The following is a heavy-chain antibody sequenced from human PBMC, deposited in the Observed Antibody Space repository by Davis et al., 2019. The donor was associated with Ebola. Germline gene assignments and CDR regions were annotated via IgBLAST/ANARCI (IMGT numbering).Heavy chain of an antibody. J-gene: IGHJ4*02. CDR2: VYYSGRA. CDR3: ARADYDILTGYATD. Sequence: MPSETLSLTCTVSGGSISSYYWSWIRQPPGKGLEWIGTVYYSGRAHYNPSLESRVTISVDTSKNQFSLKLSSVTAADTAVYYWARADYDILTGYATDWGQGTLFTVSS. CDR1: GGSISSYY. V-gene: IGHV4-59*12. D-gene: IGHD3-9*01.